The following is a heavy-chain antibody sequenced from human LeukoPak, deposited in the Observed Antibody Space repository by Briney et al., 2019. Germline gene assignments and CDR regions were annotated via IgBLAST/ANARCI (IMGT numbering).Heavy chain of an antibody. CDR2: IESDNKP. V-gene: IGHV3-23*05. J-gene: IGHJ6*02. CDR1: GFTFSAYA. CDR3: ARDLHYYVPMDV. Sequence: GGSLRLSCEASGFTFSAYAMTWVRQAPGKGLEWVSSIESDNKPHYSESVKGRFAISRDNSKSMLFLQLNSLRAEDTALYYCARDLHYYVPMDVWGQGTTVTVSS. D-gene: IGHD3-10*02.